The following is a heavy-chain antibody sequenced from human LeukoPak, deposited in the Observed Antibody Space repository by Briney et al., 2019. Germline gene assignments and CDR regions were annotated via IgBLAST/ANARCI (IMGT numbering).Heavy chain of an antibody. Sequence: PSETLSLTCTVSGGSISSYYWSWIRQPPGKGLEWIGYIYYSGSTNYNPSLKSRVTISVDTSKNQFSPKLSSVTAADTAVYYCARGVTAGSPWFDYWGQGTLVTVSS. CDR1: GGSISSYY. CDR2: IYYSGST. D-gene: IGHD6-13*01. V-gene: IGHV4-59*01. J-gene: IGHJ4*02. CDR3: ARGVTAGSPWFDY.